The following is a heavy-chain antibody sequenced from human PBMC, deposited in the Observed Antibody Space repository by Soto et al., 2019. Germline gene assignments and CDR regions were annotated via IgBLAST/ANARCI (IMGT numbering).Heavy chain of an antibody. J-gene: IGHJ1*01. Sequence: GASVKVSCKASGYTFTSYVISWVRQAPGQGLEWMGWISAYNGNTNYAQKLQGRVTMTTDTSTSTAYMELRSLRSDDTAVYYCARDRKWELDVFAEYFQHWGQGTLVTVSS. V-gene: IGHV1-18*01. CDR1: GYTFTSYV. CDR2: ISAYNGNT. CDR3: ARDRKWELDVFAEYFQH. D-gene: IGHD1-26*01.